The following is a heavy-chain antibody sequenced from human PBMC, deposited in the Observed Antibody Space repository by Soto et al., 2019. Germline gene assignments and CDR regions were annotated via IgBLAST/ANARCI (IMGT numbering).Heavy chain of an antibody. D-gene: IGHD5-12*01. CDR2: ISWNSGSI. CDR1: GFTFDDYA. CDR3: AKDMVEWEYSGPGVVDY. V-gene: IGHV3-9*01. Sequence: GGSLRLSCAASGFTFDDYAMHWVRQAPGKGLEWVSGISWNSGSIGYADSVKGRFTISRDNAKNSLYLQMNSLRAEDTALYYCAKDMVEWEYSGPGVVDYWGQGTLVTVSS. J-gene: IGHJ4*02.